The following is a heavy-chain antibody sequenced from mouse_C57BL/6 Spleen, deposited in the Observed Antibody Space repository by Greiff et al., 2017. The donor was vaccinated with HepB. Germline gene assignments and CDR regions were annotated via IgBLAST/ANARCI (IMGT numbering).Heavy chain of an antibody. J-gene: IGHJ1*03. CDR2: ISYDGSN. CDR3: ALWYFDV. V-gene: IGHV3-6*01. Sequence: EVKLQESGPGLVKPSQSLSLTCSVTGYSITSGYYWNWIRQFPGNKLEWMGYISYDGSNNYNPSLKNRISITRDTSKNQFFLKLNSVTTEDTATYYCALWYFDVWGTGTTVTVSS. CDR1: GYSITSGYY.